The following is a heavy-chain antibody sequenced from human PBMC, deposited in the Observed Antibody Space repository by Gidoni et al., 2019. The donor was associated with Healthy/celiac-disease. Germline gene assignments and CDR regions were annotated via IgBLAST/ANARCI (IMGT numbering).Heavy chain of an antibody. CDR2: IYPGDSDT. V-gene: IGHV5-51*01. CDR1: GYSFTSYW. D-gene: IGHD3-9*01. J-gene: IGHJ4*02. CDR3: ARLFYDILTGSLGPIDY. Sequence: EVQLVQSGAEVKTPGESLKISCKGSGYSFTSYWIGWVRQLPGKGLEWMGIIYPGDSDTRYSPSFQGQVTISADKSISTAYLQWSSLKASDTAMYYCARLFYDILTGSLGPIDYWGQGTLVTVSS.